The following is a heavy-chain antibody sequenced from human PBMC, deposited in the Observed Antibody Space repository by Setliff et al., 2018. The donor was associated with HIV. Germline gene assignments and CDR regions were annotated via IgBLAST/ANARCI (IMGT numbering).Heavy chain of an antibody. CDR3: ARNRVPSSL. V-gene: IGHV4-59*01. J-gene: IGHJ4*02. D-gene: IGHD3-10*01. CDR1: GGSMSSYY. CDR2: IYYTGST. Sequence: PSETLSLTCTVSGGSMSSYYWSRIRQPPGKGLEWIGSIYYTGSTDYNPSLMSRVTISLDTPKNQFSLKLNSVIAADTAVYYCARNRVPSSLWGQGTLVTVSS.